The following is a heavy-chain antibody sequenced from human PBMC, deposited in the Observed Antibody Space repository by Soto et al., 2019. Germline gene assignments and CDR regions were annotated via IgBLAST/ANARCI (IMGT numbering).Heavy chain of an antibody. CDR3: ARDSQVFDY. CDR2: IWYDGSNK. CDR1: GLTFSSHG. V-gene: IGHV3-33*01. J-gene: IGHJ4*02. Sequence: GSLRLSGPASGLTFSSHGMHWVRQAPGKGLEWVAVIWYDGSNKYYADSVKGRFTISRDNSKNTLYLQMNSLRAEDTAVYYCARDSQVFDYRGQGTLVTVSS.